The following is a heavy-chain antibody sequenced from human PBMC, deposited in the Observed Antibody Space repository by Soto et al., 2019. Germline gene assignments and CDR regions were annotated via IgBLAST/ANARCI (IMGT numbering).Heavy chain of an antibody. J-gene: IGHJ4*02. CDR3: ARGGGGFLEWLYHFDY. CDR2: ISSSSSTI. V-gene: IGHV3-48*02. Sequence: EVQLVESGGGLVQPGGSLSLSCAASGFTFSSYSMNWVRQAPGKGLEWVSYISSSSSTIYYADSVKGRFTISRDNAKNSLDLQMNSLRDEDTAVYYCARGGGGFLEWLYHFDYWGQGTLVTVSS. D-gene: IGHD3-3*01. CDR1: GFTFSSYS.